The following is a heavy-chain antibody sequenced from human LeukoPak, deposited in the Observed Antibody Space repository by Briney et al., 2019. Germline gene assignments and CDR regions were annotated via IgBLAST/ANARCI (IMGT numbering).Heavy chain of an antibody. CDR2: IRLDGSNK. CDR3: AKDYYGSGSYPYHFDY. CDR1: GFTFSSYG. Sequence: GGSLRLSCAASGFTFSSYGMHWLRQPPAKGLEWVAFIRLDGSNKYYADSVKGRFTISRDDSKNTLYLQMNSLRAEDTAVYYCAKDYYGSGSYPYHFDYWGQGTLVTVSS. J-gene: IGHJ4*02. V-gene: IGHV3-30*02. D-gene: IGHD3-10*01.